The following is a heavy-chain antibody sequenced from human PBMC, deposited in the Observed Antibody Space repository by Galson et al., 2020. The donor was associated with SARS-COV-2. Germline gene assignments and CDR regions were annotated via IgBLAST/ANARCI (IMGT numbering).Heavy chain of an antibody. D-gene: IGHD2-15*01. Sequence: SETLSLTCTVSGGSISSGDYYWSWIRQPPGKGLEWIGYIYYSGSTYYNPSLKSRVTISLDTSKNQFSLKLSSVTAADTAVYYCARDRNCSGGSGSYFDFCGQGTLVTVSS. CDR2: IYYSGST. CDR3: ARDRNCSGGSGSYFDF. V-gene: IGHV4-31*03. J-gene: IGHJ4*02. CDR1: GGSISSGDYY.